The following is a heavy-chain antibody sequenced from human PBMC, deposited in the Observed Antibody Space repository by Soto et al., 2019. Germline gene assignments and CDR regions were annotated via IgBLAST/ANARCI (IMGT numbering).Heavy chain of an antibody. Sequence: TLSLTCTVSGASISGFYWSWIRKSAGKGLEWIGRIYATGTTDYNPSLKGRVMMSVDTSKKQFSVKLRSATAADTAVYYCVRDGTKTLRDWFDPWGQGISVTVSS. D-gene: IGHD1-1*01. V-gene: IGHV4-4*07. CDR3: VRDGTKTLRDWFDP. CDR2: IYATGTT. CDR1: GASISGFY. J-gene: IGHJ5*02.